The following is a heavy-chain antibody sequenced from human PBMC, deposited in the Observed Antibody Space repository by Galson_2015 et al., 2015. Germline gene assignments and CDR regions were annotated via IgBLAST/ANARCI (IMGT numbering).Heavy chain of an antibody. Sequence: SLRFPGPPSGLTFGGKALSWFGQAPGRGRGWVSVFSGSGGSTYYADSVKGRFTISRDNSKNTLYLQMNSLRAEDTAVYYCAKDLAAAGRFDYWGQGTLVTVSS. CDR1: GLTFGGKA. CDR2: FSGSGGST. CDR3: AKDLAAAGRFDY. D-gene: IGHD6-13*01. J-gene: IGHJ4*02. V-gene: IGHV3-23*01.